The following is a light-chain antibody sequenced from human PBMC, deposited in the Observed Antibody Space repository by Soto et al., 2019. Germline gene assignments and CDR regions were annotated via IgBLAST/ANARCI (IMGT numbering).Light chain of an antibody. J-gene: IGLJ2*01. CDR1: SSNIGAGYD. CDR3: QSYDSSLSGV. V-gene: IGLV1-40*01. Sequence: QSVLTQPPSVSGAPGQRVTISCTGSSSNIGAGYDVYWYHQLPGTAPKLLIYANNNRPSGVPDRFSGSKSGTSASLAITGLQAEDEADYYCQSYDSSLSGVFGGGTKVTVL. CDR2: ANN.